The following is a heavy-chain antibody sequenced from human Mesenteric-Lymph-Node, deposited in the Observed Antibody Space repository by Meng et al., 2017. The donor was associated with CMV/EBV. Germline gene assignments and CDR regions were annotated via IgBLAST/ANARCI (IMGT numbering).Heavy chain of an antibody. Sequence: GGSLRLSCAASGFTFSSYAMSWVRQAPGKGLEWVSVIYSGGSSTYYADSVKGRFTISRDNSKNTLYPQMNSLRAEDTAVYYCAKSLGYCSGGSCYGMDVWGQGTTVTVSS. CDR3: AKSLGYCSGGSCYGMDV. D-gene: IGHD2-15*01. J-gene: IGHJ6*02. CDR2: IYSGGSST. V-gene: IGHV3-23*03. CDR1: GFTFSSYA.